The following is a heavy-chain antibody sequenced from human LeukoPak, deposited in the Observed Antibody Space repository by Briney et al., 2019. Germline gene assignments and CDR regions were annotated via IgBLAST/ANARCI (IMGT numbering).Heavy chain of an antibody. J-gene: IGHJ4*02. V-gene: IGHV3-7*01. D-gene: IGHD6-6*01. CDR2: IKQDGSEK. CDR3: ARRPYSSSSDRYFDY. CDR1: GFTFSSYW. Sequence: GGSLRLSCAASGFTFSSYWMNWVRQAPGKGLEWVANIKQDGSEKYYVDSVKGRFTISRDNAKNSLYLQMNSLRAEDTAVYYCARRPYSSSSDRYFDYWGQGTLVTVSS.